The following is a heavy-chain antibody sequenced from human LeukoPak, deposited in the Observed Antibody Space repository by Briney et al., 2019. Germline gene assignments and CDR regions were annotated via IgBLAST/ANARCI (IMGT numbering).Heavy chain of an antibody. CDR2: INHSGST. D-gene: IGHD6-13*01. Sequence: SETLSLTCAVYGGSFSGYYWSWVRQPPGKGLEWIGEINHSGSTNYNPSHKSRVTISVDTSKNQFSLKLSSVTAADTAVYYCARVSRLRGGIAQTPNYGMDVWGQGTTVTVSS. CDR3: ARVSRLRGGIAQTPNYGMDV. CDR1: GGSFSGYY. V-gene: IGHV4-34*01. J-gene: IGHJ6*02.